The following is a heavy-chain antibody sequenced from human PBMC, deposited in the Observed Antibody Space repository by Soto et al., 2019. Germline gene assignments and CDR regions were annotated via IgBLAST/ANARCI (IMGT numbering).Heavy chain of an antibody. CDR1: GVTFSSSG. CDR2: ISYDGSNK. V-gene: IGHV3-30*18. D-gene: IGHD3-22*01. Sequence: PRPAGAGSGVTFSSSGMHWVLQAPGKGLEWVAVISYDGSNKYYADSVKGRFTISRDNSKNTLYLQMNSLRAEDTAVYYCAKGTGGGYYYDFDYWAQQTLVTVPS. J-gene: IGHJ4*02. CDR3: AKGTGGGYYYDFDY.